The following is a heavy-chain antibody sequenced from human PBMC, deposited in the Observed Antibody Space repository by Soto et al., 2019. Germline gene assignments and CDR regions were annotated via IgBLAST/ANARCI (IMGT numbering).Heavy chain of an antibody. CDR3: ARSKGGVGGY. Sequence: PSETLSLTCTVSGGSISSSSYYWGWIREPPGKGLEWIGSIYYSGSTYYNPSLKSRVTISVDTSKNQFSLKLSSVTAADTAVYYCARSKGGVGGYWGQGTLVTVSS. D-gene: IGHD2-8*01. V-gene: IGHV4-39*01. J-gene: IGHJ4*02. CDR1: GGSISSSSYY. CDR2: IYYSGST.